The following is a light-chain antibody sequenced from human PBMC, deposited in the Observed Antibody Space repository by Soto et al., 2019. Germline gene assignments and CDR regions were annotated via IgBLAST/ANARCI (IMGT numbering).Light chain of an antibody. CDR1: SSDIGGYDY. CDR3: TSYASGSSHVV. CDR2: DVN. J-gene: IGLJ2*01. Sequence: QSVLTQPASVSGSPGQSITLSCTGNSSDIGGYDYVSWYQRHPGKAPKLIIYDVNNRHSGVSNRFSGSKSGNTASLTISGRQAEDEADYYCTSYASGSSHVVFGGGTQLTVL. V-gene: IGLV2-14*01.